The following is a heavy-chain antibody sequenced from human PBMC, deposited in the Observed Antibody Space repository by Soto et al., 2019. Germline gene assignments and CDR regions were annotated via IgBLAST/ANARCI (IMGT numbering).Heavy chain of an antibody. D-gene: IGHD4-17*01. CDR2: IYYSGST. Sequence: SETLSLTCTVSGGSISSGDYYWSWIRQPPGKGLEWIGYIYYSGSTYYNPSLKSRVTISVDTSKNQFSLKLSSVTAADTAVYYCARAKRFVTTGYWYFELWGRGTLVTVSS. J-gene: IGHJ2*01. CDR1: GGSISSGDYY. V-gene: IGHV4-30-4*01. CDR3: ARAKRFVTTGYWYFEL.